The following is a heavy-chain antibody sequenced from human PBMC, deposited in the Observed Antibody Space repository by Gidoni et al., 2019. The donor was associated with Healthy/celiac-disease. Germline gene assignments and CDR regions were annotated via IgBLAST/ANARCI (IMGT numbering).Heavy chain of an antibody. CDR1: GFTFSSYA. J-gene: IGHJ4*02. D-gene: IGHD1-26*01. CDR2: ISYDGSNK. V-gene: IGHV3-30-3*01. Sequence: QVQLVESGGGVVQPGRSLSLSCAASGFTFSSYAMHWVRQAPGKGLEWVAVISYDGSNKYYADSVKGRFTISRDNSKNTLYLQMNSLRAEDTAVYYCAREGGSYFLAFDYWGQGTLVTVSS. CDR3: AREGGSYFLAFDY.